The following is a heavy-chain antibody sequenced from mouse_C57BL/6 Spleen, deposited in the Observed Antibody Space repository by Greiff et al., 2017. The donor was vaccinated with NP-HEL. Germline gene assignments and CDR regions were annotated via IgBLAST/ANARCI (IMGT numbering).Heavy chain of an antibody. Sequence: EVKLVESGGGLVQPKGSLKLSCAASGFSFNTYAMNWVRQAPGKGLEWVARIRSKSNNYATYYADSVKDRFTISRDDSESMLYLQMNNLKTEDTAMYYGGRHGDYDRRGYAMDYWGQGTSVTVSS. CDR2: IRSKSNNYAT. CDR1: GFSFNTYA. D-gene: IGHD2-4*01. J-gene: IGHJ4*01. V-gene: IGHV10-1*01. CDR3: GRHGDYDRRGYAMDY.